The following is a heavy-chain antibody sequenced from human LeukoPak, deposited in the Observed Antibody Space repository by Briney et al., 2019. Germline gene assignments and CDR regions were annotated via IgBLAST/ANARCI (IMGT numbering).Heavy chain of an antibody. D-gene: IGHD5-12*01. CDR1: GFTFSSYG. CDR2: IWYDGSNK. Sequence: PGGSLRLSCAASGFTFSSYGMHWVRQAPGKGLEWVAVIWYDGSNKYYADSVKGRFTISRDNSKNTLYLQMNSLRAEDTAVYYCAKDLSGYDFYYGMDVWGQGTTVTVSS. CDR3: AKDLSGYDFYYGMDV. J-gene: IGHJ6*02. V-gene: IGHV3-30*02.